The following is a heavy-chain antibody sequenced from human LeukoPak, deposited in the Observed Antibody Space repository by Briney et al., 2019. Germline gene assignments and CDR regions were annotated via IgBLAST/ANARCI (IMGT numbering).Heavy chain of an antibody. CDR1: GGSFSGYY. D-gene: IGHD3-9*01. CDR2: INHSGST. J-gene: IGHJ4*02. CDR3: ARSVPRYSDWRMDFDY. Sequence: SETLSLTCAVYGGSFSGYYWSWIRQPPGKGLEWLGEINHSGSTNYNPSLKSRVTISVDTSKNQFSLKLSSVTAADTAVYYCARSVPRYSDWRMDFDYWGQGTLVTVSS. V-gene: IGHV4-34*01.